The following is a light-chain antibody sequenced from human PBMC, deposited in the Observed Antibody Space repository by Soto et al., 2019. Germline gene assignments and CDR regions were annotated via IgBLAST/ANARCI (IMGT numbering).Light chain of an antibody. CDR3: CSYAGSSTWV. V-gene: IGLV2-23*01. Sequence: QSALTQPASVSGSPGQSITISCTGTSSDVGSYNFVSWYQQHPGKAPKLMFYEGSKRPSGVSNRFSGSKSGNTASLTISGLQAEDEADYYCCSYAGSSTWVFGTGTKVTVL. CDR2: EGS. CDR1: SSDVGSYNF. J-gene: IGLJ1*01.